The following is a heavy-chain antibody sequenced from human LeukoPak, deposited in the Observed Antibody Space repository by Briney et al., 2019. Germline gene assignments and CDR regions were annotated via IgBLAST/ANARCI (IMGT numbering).Heavy chain of an antibody. Sequence: SETLSLTCTVSGGSVSSGSYYWSWTRQPPGKGLEWIGYIYYSGSTNYNPFLKSRVTISVDTSKNQFSLKLSSVTAADTAVHYCARDKDAFDIWGQGTMVTVSS. V-gene: IGHV4-61*01. J-gene: IGHJ3*02. CDR3: ARDKDAFDI. CDR1: GGSVSSGSYY. CDR2: IYYSGST.